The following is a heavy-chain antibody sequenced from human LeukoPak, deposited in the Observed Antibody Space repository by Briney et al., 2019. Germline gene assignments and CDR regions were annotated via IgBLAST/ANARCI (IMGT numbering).Heavy chain of an antibody. D-gene: IGHD1-7*01. Sequence: SETLSLTCTVSGGSISGHYWSWIRQPPGKGLEWIGYIYNSGGTYYNPSLKSRVTISVDTSKNKFSLKLSSVTAADTAVYYCARAPRSLWNYDGNYYYMDGWGKGTTVTVSS. CDR2: IYNSGGT. CDR1: GGSISGHY. CDR3: ARAPRSLWNYDGNYYYMDG. V-gene: IGHV4-59*11. J-gene: IGHJ6*03.